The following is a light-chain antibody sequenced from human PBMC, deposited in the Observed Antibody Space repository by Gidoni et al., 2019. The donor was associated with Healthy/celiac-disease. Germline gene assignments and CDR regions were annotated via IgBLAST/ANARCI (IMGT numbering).Light chain of an antibody. Sequence: IKLTQSTSSLSASVGDRVTITCRARQCIRSYLAWYQQKPGKAPKLLIYAASTLQSGVPSRFSGSGFGTDFTLTISSLQPEDFATYYCQQLNSFGGXTKVEIK. V-gene: IGKV1-9*01. CDR1: QCIRSY. CDR3: QQLNS. CDR2: AAS. J-gene: IGKJ4*01.